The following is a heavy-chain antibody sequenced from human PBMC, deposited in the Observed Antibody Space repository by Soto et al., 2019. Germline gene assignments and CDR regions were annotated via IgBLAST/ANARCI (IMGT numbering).Heavy chain of an antibody. CDR1: GFTFSSYA. CDR3: AKDGYSYRYPSYFDY. D-gene: IGHD5-18*01. Sequence: EVQPLDSGGGLVQPGGSLRLSCAASGFTFSSYAMSWVRQAPGKGLEWVSGISGSGGGTYYADSVKGRLTISRDNSKNTLYLQMNSLRAEDTAVYYCAKDGYSYRYPSYFDYWGQGTLVTVSS. J-gene: IGHJ4*02. CDR2: ISGSGGGT. V-gene: IGHV3-23*01.